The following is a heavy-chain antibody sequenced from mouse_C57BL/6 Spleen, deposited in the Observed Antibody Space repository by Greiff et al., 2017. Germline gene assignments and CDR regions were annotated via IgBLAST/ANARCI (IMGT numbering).Heavy chain of an antibody. CDR2: LYWDVDK. D-gene: IGHD2-1*01. CDR1: GFSLSTSGMG. Sequence: QVTLQVCGPGILQSSQPLSLTCSFSGFSLSTSGMGVSWIRQPSGKGLEWLAHLYWDVDKRYNPSLKSRLTISTYTSRNQVFLKLTSVDTADTAIYYCARSCYGNSFAYWGKGTLVTVAA. J-gene: IGHJ3*01. CDR3: ARSCYGNSFAY. V-gene: IGHV8-12*01.